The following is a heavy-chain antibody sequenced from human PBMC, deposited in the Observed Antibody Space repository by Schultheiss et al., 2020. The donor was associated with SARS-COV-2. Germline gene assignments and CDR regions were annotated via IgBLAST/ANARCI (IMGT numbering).Heavy chain of an antibody. V-gene: IGHV3-33*01. CDR2: VWYDGDNK. CDR1: GFTFSSHG. Sequence: GSLRLSCAASGFTFSSHGMHWVRQVPGKGLEWVAGVWYDGDNKYYADSVKGRFTIARDNSESTLYLQMHSLRAEDTAVYYCVRDTMTYYFDSWGQGTLVTVSS. D-gene: IGHD4-17*01. CDR3: VRDTMTYYFDS. J-gene: IGHJ4*02.